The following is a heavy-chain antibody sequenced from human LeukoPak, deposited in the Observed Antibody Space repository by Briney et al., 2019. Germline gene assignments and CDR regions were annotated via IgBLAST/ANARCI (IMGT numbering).Heavy chain of an antibody. CDR2: IRYDGSNK. D-gene: IGHD6-6*01. CDR3: ATIAAQPTPFDY. CDR1: GFTFSSYG. Sequence: GGSLRLSCAASGFTFSSYGMHWVRQAPGKGLEWVAFIRYDGSNKYYADSVKGRFTISRDNSKNTLYLQMNSLRAEDTAVYYCATIAAQPTPFDYWGQGTLVTVSS. J-gene: IGHJ4*02. V-gene: IGHV3-30*02.